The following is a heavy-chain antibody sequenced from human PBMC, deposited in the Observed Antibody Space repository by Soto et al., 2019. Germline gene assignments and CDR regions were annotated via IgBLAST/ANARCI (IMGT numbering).Heavy chain of an antibody. CDR2: FSVYNGNT. J-gene: IGHJ5*02. D-gene: IGHD3-22*01. V-gene: IGHV1-18*01. CDR1: GYTFTSYG. Sequence: QVQLVQSGAEVKTPGASVKVSCKASGYTFTSYGISGVRQAPGQGLEWMGGFSVYNGNTSYAQKLQGRVTMTTDTSTRTAYMELRSLRSDDTGVYYCARVWLRYYYDSSAWGWFDPWGQGTLVTVSS. CDR3: ARVWLRYYYDSSAWGWFDP.